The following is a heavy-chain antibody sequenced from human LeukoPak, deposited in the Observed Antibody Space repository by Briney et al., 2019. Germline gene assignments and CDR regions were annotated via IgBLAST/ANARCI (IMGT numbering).Heavy chain of an antibody. CDR2: INPSGGST. Sequence: GASVKVSCKASGYTFTSYYTHWVRQAPGQGLEWMGIINPSGGSTSYAQKFQGRITMTRDTSTSTVYMELSSLRSEDTAVYYCARLFGVVPDYWGQGTLVTVSS. CDR3: ARLFGVVPDY. V-gene: IGHV1-46*01. J-gene: IGHJ4*02. CDR1: GYTFTSYY. D-gene: IGHD3-3*01.